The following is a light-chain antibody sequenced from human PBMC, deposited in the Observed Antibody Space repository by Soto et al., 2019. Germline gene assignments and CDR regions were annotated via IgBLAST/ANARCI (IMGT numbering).Light chain of an antibody. V-gene: IGKV3-20*01. CDR1: QGVSGSY. Sequence: EIVLTQSPGTLSLSPGERATLSCRASQGVSGSYLAWYQQKPGQAPRLLIYGASSRATGIPNRFSGSESGTDFTLTISRLEREDFAVYYCQHYGSSPRTFGQGTKVEIK. J-gene: IGKJ1*01. CDR2: GAS. CDR3: QHYGSSPRT.